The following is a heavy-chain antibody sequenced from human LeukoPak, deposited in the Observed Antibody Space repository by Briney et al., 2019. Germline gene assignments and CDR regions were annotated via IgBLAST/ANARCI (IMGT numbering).Heavy chain of an antibody. CDR3: ARDPTPPYDGDY. V-gene: IGHV1-2*02. Sequence: ASVKVSCKASGYTFTGYYMHWVRQAPGQGLEWMGWINPHSGGTNYAQKFQGRVTMTRDTSISTAYMELSRLRSDDTAVYYCARDPTPPYDGDYWGQGTLVTVSS. J-gene: IGHJ4*02. CDR2: INPHSGGT. D-gene: IGHD3-16*01. CDR1: GYTFTGYY.